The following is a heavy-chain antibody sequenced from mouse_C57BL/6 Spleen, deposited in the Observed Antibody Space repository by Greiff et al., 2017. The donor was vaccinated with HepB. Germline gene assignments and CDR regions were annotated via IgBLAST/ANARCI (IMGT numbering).Heavy chain of an antibody. J-gene: IGHJ3*01. CDR2: IDPNSGGT. D-gene: IGHD4-1*01. CDR3: AKGDNWGFAY. V-gene: IGHV1-72*01. Sequence: VQLQESGAELVKPGASVKLSCKASGYTFTSYWMHWVKQRPGRGLGWIGRIDPNSGGTKYNEKFKSKATLTVDKPSSTAYMQLSSLTSEDSAVYYCAKGDNWGFAYWGQGTLVTVSA. CDR1: GYTFTSYW.